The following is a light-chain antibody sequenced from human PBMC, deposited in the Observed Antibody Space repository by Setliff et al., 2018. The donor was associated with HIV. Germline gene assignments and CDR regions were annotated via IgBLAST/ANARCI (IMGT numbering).Light chain of an antibody. Sequence: QSALTQPASVSGSPGQSITISCTGTSTDVGGYDYVSWYQQLPGKAPKLIIFEVTNRPSGISLRFSGSKSGNTASLTISGVQAEDEADYFCSSYAGSNTLIYVFGPGTKVTVL. V-gene: IGLV2-14*01. J-gene: IGLJ1*01. CDR2: EVT. CDR1: STDVGGYDY. CDR3: SSYAGSNTLIYV.